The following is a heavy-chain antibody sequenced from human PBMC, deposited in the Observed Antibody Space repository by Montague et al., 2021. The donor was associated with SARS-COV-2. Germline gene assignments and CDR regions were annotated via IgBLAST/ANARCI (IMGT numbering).Heavy chain of an antibody. J-gene: IGHJ6*02. CDR3: ARVSFWSSYYTDYYGMDV. D-gene: IGHD3-3*01. V-gene: IGHV3-7*01. CDR2: IKQDGSEK. CDR1: GFTFSSYW. Sequence: SLRLSCEASGFTFSSYWMSWVRQAPGKGLEWVANIKQDGSEKYYVDSVKGRFTISRDNAKNSLYLQMNSLRAEDTAVYYCARVSFWSSYYTDYYGMDVWGQGTTVTVSS.